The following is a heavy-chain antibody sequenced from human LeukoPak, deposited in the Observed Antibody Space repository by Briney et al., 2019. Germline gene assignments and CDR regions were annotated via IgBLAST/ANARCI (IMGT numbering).Heavy chain of an antibody. CDR3: ARDTFQPGLIDS. J-gene: IGHJ4*02. CDR1: GFTFSRFA. Sequence: GGSLRLSCAASGFTFSRFAMNWVRQAPGKGLEWISYINTDSSDIHYADSVKGRFAISRDNARNTLFLQLSSLRAEDSAVYYCARDTFQPGLIDSWGQGTLVTVSS. CDR2: INTDSSDI. D-gene: IGHD2-2*01. V-gene: IGHV3-21*05.